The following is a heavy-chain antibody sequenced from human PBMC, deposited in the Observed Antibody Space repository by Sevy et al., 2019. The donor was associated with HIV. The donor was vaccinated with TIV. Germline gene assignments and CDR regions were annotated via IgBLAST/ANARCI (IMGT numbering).Heavy chain of an antibody. V-gene: IGHV3-30*18. Sequence: GGSLRLSCAASGFTFSTFAVHWVRQAPGKGLEWVAVISYDGNNKYYADSVKGRFTISRDNSKNGLYLQMNSLRAEDTAVYYCAKDLFGDHDAFDMWGQGTMVTVSS. D-gene: IGHD3-16*01. CDR1: GFTFSTFA. CDR2: ISYDGNNK. J-gene: IGHJ3*02. CDR3: AKDLFGDHDAFDM.